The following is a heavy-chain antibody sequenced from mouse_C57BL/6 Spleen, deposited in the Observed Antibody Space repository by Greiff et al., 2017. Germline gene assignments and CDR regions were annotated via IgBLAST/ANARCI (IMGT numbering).Heavy chain of an antibody. D-gene: IGHD1-1*01. CDR3: ARPPYYYGSSYWYFDV. CDR2: IYPRDGST. CDR1: GYTFTDHT. V-gene: IGHV1-78*01. Sequence: VQLQQSDAELVKPGASVKISCKASGYTFTDHTIHWMKQRPEQGLEWIGYIYPRDGSTKYNEKFKGKATLTADKSSSTAYMQLNSLTSEDSAVYFCARPPYYYGSSYWYFDVWGTGTTVTVSS. J-gene: IGHJ1*03.